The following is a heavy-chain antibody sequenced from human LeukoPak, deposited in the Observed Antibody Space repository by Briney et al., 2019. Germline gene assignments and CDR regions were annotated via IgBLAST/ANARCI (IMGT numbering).Heavy chain of an antibody. CDR3: AHLTTIFGVVSFFDY. V-gene: IGHV2-5*02. CDR2: IFWDGDK. D-gene: IGHD3-3*01. Sequence: ASGPTLVKPTQTLTLTCTFSGFSLPSGGVGVGWIRQPPGKALEWLSFIFWDGDKRYNPSLKTRVTIPTDTSHNEVVLRVTNVDPADTGTYYCAHLTTIFGVVSFFDYWGQGSLVSVSS. J-gene: IGHJ4*02. CDR1: GFSLPSGGVG.